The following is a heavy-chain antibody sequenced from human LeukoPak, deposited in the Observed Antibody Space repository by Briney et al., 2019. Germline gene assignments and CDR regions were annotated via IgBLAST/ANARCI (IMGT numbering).Heavy chain of an antibody. CDR3: ARVVAAAGNNWFDP. D-gene: IGHD6-13*01. CDR1: GGSITSGGYS. CDR2: MHDSGSI. Sequence: SETLSLTCAVSGGSITSGGYSWSWIRQTPGKGLEWIAYMHDSGSIYYNPSLNSRIIISLDTSKNQVSLKLRSWTAADTAVYYCARVVAAAGNNWFDPWGQGTLVTVSS. J-gene: IGHJ5*02. V-gene: IGHV4-30-4*07.